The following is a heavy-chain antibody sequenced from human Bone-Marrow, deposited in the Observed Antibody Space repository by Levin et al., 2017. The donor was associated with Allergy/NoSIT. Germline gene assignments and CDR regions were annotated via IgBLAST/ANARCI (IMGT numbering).Heavy chain of an antibody. D-gene: IGHD2-21*02. CDR1: GFTFNKFG. V-gene: IGHV3-30*18. CDR3: AKIGDCSSGVCFWETLHDAFDV. Sequence: GGSLRLSCAASGFTFNKFGMHWVRQGPGKGLEWVAVISFDASQEYYADSVKGRFTISRDNSKNTLYLQMNSLRPEDTAVYFCAKIGDCSSGVCFWETLHDAFDVWGQGTMVSVSS. CDR2: ISFDASQE. J-gene: IGHJ3*01.